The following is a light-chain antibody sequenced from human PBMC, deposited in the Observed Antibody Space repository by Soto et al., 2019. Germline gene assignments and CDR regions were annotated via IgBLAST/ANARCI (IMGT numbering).Light chain of an antibody. Sequence: DIQMTQSPSSLSASVGDRVTITCQACQDINNYLNWYQQKPGKAPKLLIYDASNLETGVPSRFSGGGSGTDFTFTISSLQPEDIATYYCQQYGNLLWTFGQGTKVEIK. V-gene: IGKV1-33*01. CDR1: QDINNY. CDR3: QQYGNLLWT. J-gene: IGKJ1*01. CDR2: DAS.